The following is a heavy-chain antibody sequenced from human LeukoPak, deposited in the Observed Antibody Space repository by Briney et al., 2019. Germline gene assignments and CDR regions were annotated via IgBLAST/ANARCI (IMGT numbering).Heavy chain of an antibody. CDR3: ARAIYESGSFYQDYAFDF. Sequence: PGGSMRLSCAASGFTFSRHWMHWVRQAPGKGLEWVSRINTDESDTTCADSAKGRFTISRDNAKNTIYLQMSSLRAEDTAVYYCARAIYESGSFYQDYAFDFWGPGTMVTVSS. D-gene: IGHD2-15*01. J-gene: IGHJ3*01. V-gene: IGHV3-74*03. CDR2: INTDESDT. CDR1: GFTFSRHW.